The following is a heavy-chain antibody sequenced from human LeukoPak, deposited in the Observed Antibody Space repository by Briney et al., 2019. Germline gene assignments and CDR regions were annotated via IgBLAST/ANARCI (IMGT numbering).Heavy chain of an antibody. CDR2: IYYSGST. J-gene: IGHJ3*02. CDR1: GGSISSYY. Sequence: SESLSLTCTVSGGSISSYYWSWIRQPPGKGLEWIGYIYYSGSTNYNPSLKSRVTISVDTSKNQFSLKLSSVTAADTAVYYCARQLWFGELSKNDAFDIWGQGTMVTVSS. CDR3: ARQLWFGELSKNDAFDI. D-gene: IGHD3-10*01. V-gene: IGHV4-59*08.